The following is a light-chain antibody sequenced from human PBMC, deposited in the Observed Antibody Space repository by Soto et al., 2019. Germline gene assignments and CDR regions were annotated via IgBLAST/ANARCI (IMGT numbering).Light chain of an antibody. J-gene: IGLJ2*01. CDR1: SSNIGSNS. CDR3: AAWDDSLNAVV. V-gene: IGLV1-44*01. Sequence: QSVLTQPPSASGTPGQRVSISCSGGSSNIGSNSVNWYQQLPGTAPKLLIYSNNQRPSGVPDRFSGSKSGTSASLATSGLQSEDEADYYCAAWDDSLNAVVFGGGTKLTVL. CDR2: SNN.